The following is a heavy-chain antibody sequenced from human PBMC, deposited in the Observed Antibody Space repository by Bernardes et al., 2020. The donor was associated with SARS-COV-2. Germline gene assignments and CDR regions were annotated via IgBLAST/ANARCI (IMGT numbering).Heavy chain of an antibody. J-gene: IGHJ6*02. CDR3: AREAARPRYYGMDV. V-gene: IGHV4-34*01. Sequence: SETLSLTCAVYGGSFSGYYWSWIRQPPGKGLEWIGEINHSGSTKYNPSIKSRVTISVDTSKNQFSLKVNSVTAADTAVYYFAREAARPRYYGMDVWGQGTTVTVSS. CDR2: INHSGST. CDR1: GGSFSGYY. D-gene: IGHD6-6*01.